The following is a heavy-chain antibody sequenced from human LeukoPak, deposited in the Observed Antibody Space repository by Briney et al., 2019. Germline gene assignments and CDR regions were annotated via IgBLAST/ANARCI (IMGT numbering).Heavy chain of an antibody. CDR2: IYSGGST. CDR1: GFTVSSNY. CDR3: ARDCYTYFDY. D-gene: IGHD5-18*01. J-gene: IGHJ4*02. V-gene: IGHV3-53*01. Sequence: GGSLKLSCAASGFTVSSNYMSWVRQAPGKGLEWVSVIYSGGSTYYADSVKGRFTISRDNSKNTLYLQMNSLRAEDTAVYYCARDCYTYFDYWGQGTLVTVSS.